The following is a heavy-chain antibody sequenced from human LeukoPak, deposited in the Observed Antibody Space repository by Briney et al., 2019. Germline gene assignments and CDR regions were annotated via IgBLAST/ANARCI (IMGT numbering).Heavy chain of an antibody. CDR3: ARAHSSSFDY. CDR2: IKEDGSEK. D-gene: IGHD6-13*01. V-gene: IGHV3-7*01. Sequence: GGSLRLSCAASGFTFSSYAMSWVRQAPGKGLEWVANIKEDGSEKYYVDSVKGRFTISRDNAKNSLYLQLNSLRAEDTAVYYCARAHSSSFDYWGQGTLVTVSS. J-gene: IGHJ4*02. CDR1: GFTFSSYA.